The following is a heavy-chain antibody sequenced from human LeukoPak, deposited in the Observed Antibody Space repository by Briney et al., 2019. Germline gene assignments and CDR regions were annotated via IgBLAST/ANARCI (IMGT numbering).Heavy chain of an antibody. D-gene: IGHD1-26*01. CDR1: GGSMNTYY. V-gene: IGHV4-59*01. CDR3: ARGAVGATNFDY. CDR2: IYHSGST. J-gene: IGHJ4*02. Sequence: SETLSLTCTVSGGSMNTYYWTWIRQPPGKGPEWIGYIYHSGSTKYNPSLKSRVTISVDTSKNQFSLNLSSVTAADTAVYYCARGAVGATNFDYWGQGTLVTVSS.